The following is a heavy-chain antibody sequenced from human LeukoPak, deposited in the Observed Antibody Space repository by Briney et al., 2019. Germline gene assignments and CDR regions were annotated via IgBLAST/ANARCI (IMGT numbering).Heavy chain of an antibody. Sequence: GGSPRLSCAASGFTFSSYSMNWVRQAPGKGLEWVSSISSASVYMSYADSVKGRFTISRDNAKNSLYLQMNNLGAEDTAVYYCARDQRSSSWSFDYWGQGTLVTVSS. J-gene: IGHJ4*02. CDR2: ISSASVYM. D-gene: IGHD6-13*01. CDR1: GFTFSSYS. V-gene: IGHV3-21*01. CDR3: ARDQRSSSWSFDY.